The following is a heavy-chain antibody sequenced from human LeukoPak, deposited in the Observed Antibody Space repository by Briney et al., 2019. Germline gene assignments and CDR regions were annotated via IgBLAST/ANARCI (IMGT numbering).Heavy chain of an antibody. CDR1: GGSFSGYY. J-gene: IGHJ6*04. D-gene: IGHD1-14*01. CDR2: IYYSGST. V-gene: IGHV4-34*01. Sequence: SETLSLTCAVYGGSFSGYYWSWIRQPPGKGLEWIGSIYYSGSTYYNPSLKSRVTISVDTSKNQFSLKLSSVTAADTAVYYCARDRKGISSLDVWGKGTTVTVSS. CDR3: ARDRKGISSLDV.